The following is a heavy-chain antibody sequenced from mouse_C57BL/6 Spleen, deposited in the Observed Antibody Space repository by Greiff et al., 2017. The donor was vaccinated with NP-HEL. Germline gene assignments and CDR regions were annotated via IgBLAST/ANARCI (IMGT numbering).Heavy chain of an antibody. CDR2: LYPGDGDT. CDR1: GYAFSSSW. V-gene: IGHV1-82*01. Sequence: QVQLKESGPELVKPGASVKISCKASGYAFSSSWMNWVKQRPGKGLEWIGRLYPGDGDTNYNGKFKGKATLTADKSSSTAYMQLSSLTSEDSAVYFCARDDGYYDAMDYWGQGTSVTVSS. D-gene: IGHD2-3*01. CDR3: ARDDGYYDAMDY. J-gene: IGHJ4*01.